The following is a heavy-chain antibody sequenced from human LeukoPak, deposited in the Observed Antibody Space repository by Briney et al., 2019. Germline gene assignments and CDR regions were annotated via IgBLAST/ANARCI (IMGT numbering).Heavy chain of an antibody. CDR2: ISGSGGST. Sequence: GGSLRLSYAASGFTFSSYAMSWVRQAPGKGLEWVSAISGSGGSTYYADSVKGRFTISRDNSKNTLYLQMNSLRAEDTAVYYCAKDLTYSSSSTSYFDYWGQGTLVTVSS. D-gene: IGHD6-6*01. J-gene: IGHJ4*02. V-gene: IGHV3-23*01. CDR3: AKDLTYSSSSTSYFDY. CDR1: GFTFSSYA.